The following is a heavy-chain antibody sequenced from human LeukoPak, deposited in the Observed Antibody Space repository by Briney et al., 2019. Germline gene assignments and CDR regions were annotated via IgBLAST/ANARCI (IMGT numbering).Heavy chain of an antibody. Sequence: PGGSMRLSCAASGFTFSSYAMSWVRQAPGKGLEWVSAISGSGGSTYYADSVKGRFTISRDNSKNTPYLQMNSLRAEDTAVYYCAKADIVVVPAYYFDYWGQGTLVTVSS. CDR3: AKADIVVVPAYYFDY. CDR2: ISGSGGST. CDR1: GFTFSSYA. J-gene: IGHJ4*02. D-gene: IGHD2-2*01. V-gene: IGHV3-23*01.